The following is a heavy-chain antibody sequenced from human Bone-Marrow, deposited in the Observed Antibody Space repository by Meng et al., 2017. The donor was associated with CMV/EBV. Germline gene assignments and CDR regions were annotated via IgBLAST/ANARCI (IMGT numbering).Heavy chain of an antibody. CDR1: GFTFSDYY. V-gene: IGHV3-11*01. CDR2: ISSSGSTI. Sequence: GESLKISCAASGFTFSDYYMSWIRQAPGKGLEWVSYISSSGSTIYYADSVKGRFTISRDNAKNSLYLQMNSLRAEDTAVYYCARYQRYCSSTSCSIRLAYYYYGMDVWGQGTTVTVSS. J-gene: IGHJ6*02. D-gene: IGHD2-2*01. CDR3: ARYQRYCSSTSCSIRLAYYYYGMDV.